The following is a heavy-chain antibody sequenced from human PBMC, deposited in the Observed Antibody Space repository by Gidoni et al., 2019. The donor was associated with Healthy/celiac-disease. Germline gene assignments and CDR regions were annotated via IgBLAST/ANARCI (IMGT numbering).Heavy chain of an antibody. J-gene: IGHJ6*02. CDR3: ASSMYSYGPPYYYYYYGMDV. CDR2: IIPIFGTA. D-gene: IGHD5-18*01. Sequence: QVQLVQSGAEVKKPGSSVKVSCKASGGTFSSYAISWVRQAPGQGLEWMGGIIPIFGTANYAQKFQGRVTITADESTSTAYMELSSLRSEDTAVYYCASSMYSYGPPYYYYYYGMDVWGQGTTVTVSS. CDR1: GGTFSSYA. V-gene: IGHV1-69*01.